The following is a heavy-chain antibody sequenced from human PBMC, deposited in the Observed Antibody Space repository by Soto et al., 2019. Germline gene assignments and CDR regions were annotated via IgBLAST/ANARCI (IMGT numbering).Heavy chain of an antibody. J-gene: IGHJ4*02. D-gene: IGHD5-12*01. CDR3: AHRVVATTPLYYFDY. CDR2: IYWDDDK. Sequence: QITLKESGPTLVNPTQTLTLTCTFSGFSLSPSGVGVGWIRQPPGKALEWLALIYWDDDKRYSPSLKSRLTTTKDTSKNQVVLTMTNMDPVDTATYYCAHRVVATTPLYYFDYWGQGTLVTVSS. CDR1: GFSLSPSGVG. V-gene: IGHV2-5*02.